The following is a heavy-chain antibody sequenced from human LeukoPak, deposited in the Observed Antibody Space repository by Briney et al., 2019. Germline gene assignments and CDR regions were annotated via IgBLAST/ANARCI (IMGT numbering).Heavy chain of an antibody. V-gene: IGHV3-30*02. CDR3: TKEPYPRAFTYGTFDY. CDR2: INYNENIK. D-gene: IGHD1-26*01. Sequence: PGGSLRLSCAASGFVFSDFGMHWVRQAPGKGLEWLTFINYNENIKSYVDSVKGRFTISRDKSKSTLFLQMNNLTIEDTAVYFCTKEPYPRAFTYGTFDYWGQGTQVTVSS. CDR1: GFVFSDFG. J-gene: IGHJ4*02.